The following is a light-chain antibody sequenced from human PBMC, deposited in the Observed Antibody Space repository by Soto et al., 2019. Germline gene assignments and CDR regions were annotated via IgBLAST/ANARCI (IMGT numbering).Light chain of an antibody. CDR1: QSLLHVNGYNY. CDR2: LGS. V-gene: IGKV2-28*01. J-gene: IGKJ3*01. CDR3: MQSLQIPAT. Sequence: DIVMTQSPLSLPVTPGEPASISCSSSQSLLHVNGYNYLDWYLQKPGQSPQLLIYLGSNRASGVPDWFSGSGSGTDFTLKISRVEAEDVGVYYCMQSLQIPATFGPGTKVDIK.